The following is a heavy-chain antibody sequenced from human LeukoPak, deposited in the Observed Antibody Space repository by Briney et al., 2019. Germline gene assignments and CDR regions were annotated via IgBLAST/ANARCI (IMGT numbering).Heavy chain of an antibody. D-gene: IGHD3-9*01. V-gene: IGHV1-24*01. CDR2: FDPEEREM. Sequence: GASVEVSCKVSGYPFTEFPMHWVRQAPGRGLEWMGGFDPEEREMIYAQEFQGRVTMTEDTSTDTAYMELTGLRSEDTAGYYCATIELRNFDWLVFDYWGQGTLLSVSS. CDR3: ATIELRNFDWLVFDY. CDR1: GYPFTEFP. J-gene: IGHJ4*02.